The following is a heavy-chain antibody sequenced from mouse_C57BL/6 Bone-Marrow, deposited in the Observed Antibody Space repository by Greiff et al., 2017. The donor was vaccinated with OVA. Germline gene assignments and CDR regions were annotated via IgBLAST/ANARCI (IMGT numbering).Heavy chain of an antibody. CDR1: GYTFTSYW. J-gene: IGHJ3*01. CDR2: IYPGSGST. D-gene: IGHD1-1*01. Sequence: QVQLQQPGAELVKPGASVKMSCKASGYTFTSYWITWVKQRPGQGLEWIGDIYPGSGSTNYNEKFKSKATLTVDTSSSTAYMQLSSLTSEDSAVYYCAREGPYYGSSHFAYWGQGTLVTVSA. CDR3: AREGPYYGSSHFAY. V-gene: IGHV1-55*01.